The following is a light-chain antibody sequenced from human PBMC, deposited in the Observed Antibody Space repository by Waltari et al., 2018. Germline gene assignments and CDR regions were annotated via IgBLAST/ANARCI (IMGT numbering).Light chain of an antibody. CDR2: DVS. Sequence: QSALTQPASVSVSPGQSITISCTGTSSDVGFYNYVSWYQQHPGKAPKLMIYDVSERPSGVSNRFSGSKSGNTASLTISGLQADDEADYYCNSYAGSSSWVFGGGTKLTVL. CDR1: SSDVGFYNY. V-gene: IGLV2-14*01. J-gene: IGLJ3*02. CDR3: NSYAGSSSWV.